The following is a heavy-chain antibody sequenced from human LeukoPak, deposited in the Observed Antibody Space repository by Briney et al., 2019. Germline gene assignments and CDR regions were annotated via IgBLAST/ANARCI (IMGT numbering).Heavy chain of an antibody. CDR3: ASRTNSYYDSSGYYTPLDY. D-gene: IGHD3-22*01. CDR1: GGSFSGYY. V-gene: IGHV4-34*01. J-gene: IGHJ4*02. Sequence: SETLSLTCAVYGGSFSGYYWSWIRQPPGKGLEWIGEINHSGSTNYNPSLKSRVTISVDTSKNQFSLKLSSVTAADTAVYYCASRTNSYYDSSGYYTPLDYWGQGTLVTASS. CDR2: INHSGST.